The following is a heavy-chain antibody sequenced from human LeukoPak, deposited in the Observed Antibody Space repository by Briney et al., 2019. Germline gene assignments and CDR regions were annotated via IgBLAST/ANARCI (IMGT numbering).Heavy chain of an antibody. CDR1: GFTFSSYA. CDR3: AVQSPYSSSWYGAFDI. D-gene: IGHD6-13*01. CDR2: ISYDGSNK. V-gene: IGHV3-30-3*01. J-gene: IGHJ3*02. Sequence: PGGSLRLSCAASGFTFSSYAMHWVRQAPGKGLEWVAVISYDGSNKYYADSVKGRFTISRDNSKNTLYLQMNSLRAEDTAVYYCAVQSPYSSSWYGAFDIWGQGTMVTVSS.